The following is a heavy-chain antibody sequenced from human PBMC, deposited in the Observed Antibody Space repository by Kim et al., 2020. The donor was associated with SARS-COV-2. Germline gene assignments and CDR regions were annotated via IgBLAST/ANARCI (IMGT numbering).Heavy chain of an antibody. CDR2: ISAYNGNT. Sequence: ASVKVSCKASGYTFTSYGISWVRQAPGQGLEWMGWISAYNGNTNYAQKLQGRVTMTTDTSTSTAYMELRSLRSDDMAVYYCARDLRQWLGLYYFDYWGQGTLVTVSS. CDR3: ARDLRQWLGLYYFDY. CDR1: GYTFTSYG. V-gene: IGHV1-18*03. J-gene: IGHJ4*02. D-gene: IGHD6-19*01.